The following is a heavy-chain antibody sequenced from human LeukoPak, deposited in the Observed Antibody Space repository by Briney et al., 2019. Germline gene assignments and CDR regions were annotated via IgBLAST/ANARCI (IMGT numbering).Heavy chain of an antibody. D-gene: IGHD4-17*01. J-gene: IGHJ3*02. V-gene: IGHV4-59*11. Sequence: SETLSLTCAVSADSFSSHYWTWIRQPPGKGLEWIGYISYIGSINYNPSLKSRVTISIDTSKNQFSLKLSSVTAADTAVYYCARDLVTVTKGFDIWGQGTMVSVSS. CDR1: ADSFSSHY. CDR3: ARDLVTVTKGFDI. CDR2: ISYIGSI.